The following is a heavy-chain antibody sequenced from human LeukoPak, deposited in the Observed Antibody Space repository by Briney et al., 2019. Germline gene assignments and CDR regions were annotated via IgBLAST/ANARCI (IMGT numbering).Heavy chain of an antibody. CDR1: GYTFTSYG. D-gene: IGHD2-2*01. Sequence: GASVKVSCKASGYTFTSYGISWVRQAPRQGLEWMGWISAYNGNTNYAQKLQGRVTMTTDTSTSTAYMELRSLRSDDTAVYYCARAVVVPAAIEYYFDYWGQGTLVTVSS. J-gene: IGHJ4*02. CDR3: ARAVVVPAAIEYYFDY. CDR2: ISAYNGNT. V-gene: IGHV1-18*01.